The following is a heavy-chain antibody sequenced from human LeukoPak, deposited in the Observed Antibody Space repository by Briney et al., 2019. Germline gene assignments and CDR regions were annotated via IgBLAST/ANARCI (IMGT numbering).Heavy chain of an antibody. D-gene: IGHD3-22*01. CDR1: GFTFSSYA. CDR3: TRRYNYDSSGYYYVRDAFDI. Sequence: PGGSLRLSCAASGFTFSSYAMNWVRQAPGKGLEWVSTISGSGGSTYYADSVKGRFTISRDNSKNTLYLQMNSLKTEDTAVYYCTRRYNYDSSGYYYVRDAFDIWGQGTMVTVSS. V-gene: IGHV3-23*01. J-gene: IGHJ3*02. CDR2: ISGSGGST.